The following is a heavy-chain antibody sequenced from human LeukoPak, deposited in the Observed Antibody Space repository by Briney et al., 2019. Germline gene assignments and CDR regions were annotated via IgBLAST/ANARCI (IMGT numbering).Heavy chain of an antibody. J-gene: IGHJ4*02. V-gene: IGHV4-61*02. CDR1: GGSISSGSYY. D-gene: IGHD3-16*01. Sequence: SQTLSLTCTVSGGSISSGSYYWSWIRQPAGKGLEWIGRIYTSGSTNYNPSLKSRVTISVDTSKNQFSLKLSSVTAADTAVYYCARWGDYWGQGPLVTVSS. CDR3: ARWGDY. CDR2: IYTSGST.